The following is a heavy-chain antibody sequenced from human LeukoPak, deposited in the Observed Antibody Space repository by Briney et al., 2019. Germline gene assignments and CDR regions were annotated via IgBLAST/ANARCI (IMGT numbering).Heavy chain of an antibody. CDR3: ARYRYGMDV. CDR1: GFAFSSYA. CDR2: ITDTDLST. Sequence: GGSLRLSCAASGFAFSSYAMSWVRQAPGKGLEWVSTITDTDLSTHYTDSVKGRFTISRDNAKNSLYLQMNSLRAEDTAVYYCARYRYGMDVWGQGTTVTVSS. J-gene: IGHJ6*02. V-gene: IGHV3-23*01. D-gene: IGHD5-18*01.